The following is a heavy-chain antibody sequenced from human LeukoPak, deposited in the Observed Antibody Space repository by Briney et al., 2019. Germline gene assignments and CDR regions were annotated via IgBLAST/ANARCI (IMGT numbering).Heavy chain of an antibody. V-gene: IGHV4-59*01. D-gene: IGHD2-2*01. Sequence: SETLSLTCTVSGGSISSYYWSWIRQPPGKGLEWIGYIYYSGSTNYNPSLESRVTISVDTSKNQFSLKLSSVTAADTAVYYCARIYCSSTSCYDHWDAFDIWGQGTMVTVSS. CDR2: IYYSGST. CDR3: ARIYCSSTSCYDHWDAFDI. J-gene: IGHJ3*02. CDR1: GGSISSYY.